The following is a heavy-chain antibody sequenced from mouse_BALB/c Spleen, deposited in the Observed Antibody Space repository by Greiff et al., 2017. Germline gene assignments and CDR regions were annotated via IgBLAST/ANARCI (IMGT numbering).Heavy chain of an antibody. CDR2: INPSTGYT. CDR1: GYTFTSYW. J-gene: IGHJ2*01. Sequence: QVQLKQSGAELAKPGASVKMSCKASGYTFTSYWMHWVKQRPGQGLEWIGYINPSTGYTEYNQKFKDKATLTADKSSSTAYMQLSSLTSEDSAVYYCARSLLLRGYFDYWGQGTTLTVSS. D-gene: IGHD1-1*01. V-gene: IGHV1-7*01. CDR3: ARSLLLRGYFDY.